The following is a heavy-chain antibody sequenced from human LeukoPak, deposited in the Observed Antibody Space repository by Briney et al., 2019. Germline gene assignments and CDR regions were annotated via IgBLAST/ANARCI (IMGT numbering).Heavy chain of an antibody. CDR3: ARHGDREIDY. Sequence: PSETLSLTCTVSGGSISSYYWSWIRQPPGKGLEWIGYIYYSGSTNYNPSLKSRVTISVDTSKNQFSLKLSSVTAADTAVYYCARHGDREIDYWGQGTLGTVSS. V-gene: IGHV4-59*08. D-gene: IGHD2-21*02. CDR2: IYYSGST. CDR1: GGSISSYY. J-gene: IGHJ4*02.